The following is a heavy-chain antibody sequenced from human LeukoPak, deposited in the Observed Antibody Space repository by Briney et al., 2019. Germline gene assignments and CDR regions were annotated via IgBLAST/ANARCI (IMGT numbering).Heavy chain of an antibody. D-gene: IGHD1-14*01. CDR3: ARDSHSTESFDY. V-gene: IGHV4-59*01. CDR2: IYYSGST. J-gene: IGHJ4*02. Sequence: SETLSLTCTVSGGSISSYYWSWIRQPPGKGLEWIGYIYYSGSTNYNPSLKSRVTISVDTSKNQFSLKLSSVTAADTAVYYCARDSHSTESFDYWGQGTLVTVSS. CDR1: GGSISSYY.